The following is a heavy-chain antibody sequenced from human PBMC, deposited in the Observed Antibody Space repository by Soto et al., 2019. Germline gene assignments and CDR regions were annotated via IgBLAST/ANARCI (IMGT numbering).Heavy chain of an antibody. Sequence: LETLSLTCTVSGGSISSYYWSWIRQPPGKGLEWIGYIYYSGSTNYNPSLKSRVTISVDTSKNQFSLKLSSVTAADTAVYYCARHDYGDYIFDYWGQGTLVTVSS. CDR2: IYYSGST. V-gene: IGHV4-59*08. CDR3: ARHDYGDYIFDY. CDR1: GGSISSYY. J-gene: IGHJ4*02. D-gene: IGHD4-17*01.